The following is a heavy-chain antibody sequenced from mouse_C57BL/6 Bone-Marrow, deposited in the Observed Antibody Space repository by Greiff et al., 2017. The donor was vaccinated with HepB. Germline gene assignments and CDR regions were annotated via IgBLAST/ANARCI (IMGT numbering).Heavy chain of an antibody. D-gene: IGHD3-1*01. CDR2: IRNKANGYTT. CDR1: GFTFTDYY. CDR3: ARYGLLYYAMDY. J-gene: IGHJ4*01. V-gene: IGHV7-3*01. Sequence: EVLLVESGGGLVQPGGSLSLSCAASGFTFTDYYMSWVRQPPGKALEWLGFIRNKANGYTTEYSASVKGRFTISRDNSQIILYLQMNALRAEDSATYCCARYGLLYYAMDYWGPGTSVTVSS.